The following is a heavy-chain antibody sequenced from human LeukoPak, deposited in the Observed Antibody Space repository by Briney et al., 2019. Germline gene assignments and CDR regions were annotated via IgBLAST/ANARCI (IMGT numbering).Heavy chain of an antibody. Sequence: PGGSLRLPCAASGFTFSSYDMHWVRQATGKGLEWVSAIGTAGDTYYPGSVKGRFTISRENAKNSLYFQMNSLRAGDTAVYYCARALNCSSTSCYTPYYYGMDVWGQGTTVTVSS. V-gene: IGHV3-13*01. CDR3: ARALNCSSTSCYTPYYYGMDV. CDR2: IGTAGDT. J-gene: IGHJ6*02. CDR1: GFTFSSYD. D-gene: IGHD2-2*02.